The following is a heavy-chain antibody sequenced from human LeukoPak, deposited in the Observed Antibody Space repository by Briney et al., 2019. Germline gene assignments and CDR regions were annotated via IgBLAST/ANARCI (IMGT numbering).Heavy chain of an antibody. V-gene: IGHV3-33*06. CDR2: IWSDASNT. CDR1: GFTFSHYG. CDR3: AKDAERGFDYSNSLNY. D-gene: IGHD4-11*01. Sequence: PGRSLRLSCETSGFTFSHYGMHWVRQAPGAGLEWVAVIWSDASNTYYADSVKGRFIISRDNSRNTLYLQMSSLRAEDTAVYYCAKDAERGFDYSNSLNYWGQGTLVTVSS. J-gene: IGHJ4*02.